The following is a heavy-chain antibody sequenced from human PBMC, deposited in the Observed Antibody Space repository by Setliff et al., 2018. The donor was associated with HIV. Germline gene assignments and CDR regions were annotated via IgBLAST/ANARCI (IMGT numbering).Heavy chain of an antibody. J-gene: IGHJ4*02. Sequence: GGSLRLSCVTSGFNFDDYGMSWVRQAPGKGLEWVSSITIGSGDVFYADSVQGRFTISRDNAKNSLYLQMNTLRAEDTAVYYCAREGITGTTLHPYWGQGTLVTVS. CDR3: AREGITGTTLHPY. CDR1: GFNFDDYG. D-gene: IGHD1-7*01. V-gene: IGHV3-21*01. CDR2: ITIGSGDV.